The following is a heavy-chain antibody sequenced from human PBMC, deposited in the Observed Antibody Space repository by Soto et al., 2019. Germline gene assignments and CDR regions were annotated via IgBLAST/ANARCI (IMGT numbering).Heavy chain of an antibody. V-gene: IGHV1-2*04. D-gene: IGHD2-2*01. J-gene: IGHJ6*03. CDR1: GYTFTGYY. CDR2: INPNSGGT. CDR3: ARGPPAANIYYYSYYMDV. Sequence: ASVKVSCKASGYTFTGYYMHWVRQAPGQGLEWMGWINPNSGGTNYAQKFQGWVTMTRDTSISTAYMELSRLRSDDTAVYSCARGPPAANIYYYSYYMDVWGKGTTVTVSS.